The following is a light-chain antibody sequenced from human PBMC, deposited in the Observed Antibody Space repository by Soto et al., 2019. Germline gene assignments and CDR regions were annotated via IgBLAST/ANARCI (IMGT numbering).Light chain of an antibody. J-gene: IGLJ1*01. Sequence: QSVLTQPASVSGSPGQSITISCTGTSSDVGAYSYVSWFQQHPGKAPKLIISEVNNRPSGVSNRFSGSKSGNAASLTISGLQAEDEADYFCFSFTTSYTHVFGTGTKVTVL. CDR3: FSFTTSYTHV. V-gene: IGLV2-14*01. CDR2: EVN. CDR1: SSDVGAYSY.